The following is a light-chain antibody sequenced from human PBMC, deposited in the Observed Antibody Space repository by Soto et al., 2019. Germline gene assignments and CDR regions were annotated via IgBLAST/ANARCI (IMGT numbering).Light chain of an antibody. V-gene: IGKV3-20*01. CDR1: QSVSSSY. CDR3: QQYGSSPRT. CDR2: GAS. Sequence: EIVLTQSPGTLYLSPGERATLSCRASQSVSSSYLAWYQQKPGQAPRLLIYGASSRATGIPDRFSGSGSGTDFNLTISRLEPEDFAVYSCQQYGSSPRTVGQRTKVEIK. J-gene: IGKJ1*01.